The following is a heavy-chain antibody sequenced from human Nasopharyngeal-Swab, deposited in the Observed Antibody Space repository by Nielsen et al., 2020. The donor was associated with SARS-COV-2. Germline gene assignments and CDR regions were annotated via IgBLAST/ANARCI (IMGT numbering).Heavy chain of an antibody. CDR1: GFTFSSYA. V-gene: IGHV3-30*04. CDR2: ISYDGSNK. D-gene: IGHD4-23*01. Sequence: LKISCAASGFTFSSYAMSWVRQAPGKGLEWVAVISYDGSNKYYADSVKGRFTISRDNSKNKLYLQMNSLRAEDTAVYYCARGPTTVVTLYYFDYWGQGTLVTVSS. J-gene: IGHJ4*02. CDR3: ARGPTTVVTLYYFDY.